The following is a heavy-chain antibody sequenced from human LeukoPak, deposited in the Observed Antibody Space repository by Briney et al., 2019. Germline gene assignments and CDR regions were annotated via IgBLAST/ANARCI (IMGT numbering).Heavy chain of an antibody. J-gene: IGHJ4*02. CDR3: AKRIAVAGAFDY. CDR1: GGSISSSY. CDR2: IYYSGNT. D-gene: IGHD6-19*01. Sequence: SETLSLTCTVSGGSISSSYWSWIRQPPVKGLEWIGYIYYSGNTNYNPSLKSRVTISVDTSKNQFSLKLSSVTAADTAVYYCAKRIAVAGAFDYWGQGTLVTVSS. V-gene: IGHV4-59*08.